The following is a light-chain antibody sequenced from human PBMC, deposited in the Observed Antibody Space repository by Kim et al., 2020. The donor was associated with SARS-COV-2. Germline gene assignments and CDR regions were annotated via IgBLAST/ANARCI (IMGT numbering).Light chain of an antibody. CDR1: QSISTY. V-gene: IGKV1-39*01. CDR2: AAT. Sequence: ASVGDRVTITCRASQSISTYLNWYQQKPGKAPQLLMYAATRLQSGVPSRYTGSGSGTDFTLTITNLQPEDFATYYCQQSHRTPRTFGQGTKVDIK. J-gene: IGKJ1*01. CDR3: QQSHRTPRT.